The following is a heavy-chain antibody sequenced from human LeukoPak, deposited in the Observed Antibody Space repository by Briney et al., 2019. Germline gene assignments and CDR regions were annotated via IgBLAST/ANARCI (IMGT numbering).Heavy chain of an antibody. V-gene: IGHV1-69*01. CDR2: ILPIFGTT. Sequence: GSSVKVSCKASGGTFKNYAISWVRQAPGQGLEWKGGILPIFGTTNYAQKFQARVTITADESTSTAYMGMSSLRSEDAAVYYCGRVSCGGNCYSLIGTFDIWGQGTMVTVSS. CDR1: GGTFKNYA. CDR3: GRVSCGGNCYSLIGTFDI. D-gene: IGHD2-15*01. J-gene: IGHJ3*02.